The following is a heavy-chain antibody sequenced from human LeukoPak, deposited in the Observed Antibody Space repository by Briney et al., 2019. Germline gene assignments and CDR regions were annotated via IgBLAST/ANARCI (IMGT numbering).Heavy chain of an antibody. CDR3: ARDRGSNNYFDQ. Sequence: GGSLRLSCAASGFTFSSYGMSWVRQAPGKGLEWISFISSRGTTTDYADSVKGRFTISRDNANSTLFLQMNSLRAEDTAVYYCARDRGSNNYFDQWGQGTLVTVSS. D-gene: IGHD2-2*01. V-gene: IGHV3-48*04. J-gene: IGHJ4*02. CDR2: ISSRGTTT. CDR1: GFTFSSYG.